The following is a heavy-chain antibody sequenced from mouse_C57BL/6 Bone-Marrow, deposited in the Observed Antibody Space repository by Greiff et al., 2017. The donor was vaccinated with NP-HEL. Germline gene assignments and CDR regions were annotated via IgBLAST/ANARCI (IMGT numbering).Heavy chain of an antibody. CDR3: AKIYYYGSSYAY. CDR2: IYPRSGNT. D-gene: IGHD1-1*01. J-gene: IGHJ3*01. V-gene: IGHV1-81*01. CDR1: GYTFTSYG. Sequence: VQLQQSGAELARPGASVKLSCKASGYTFTSYGISWVKQRPGQGLEWIGEIYPRSGNTYYNEKFKGKATLTADKSSSTAYMEFRSLTSEDSAVYFCAKIYYYGSSYAYWGQGTLVTVSA.